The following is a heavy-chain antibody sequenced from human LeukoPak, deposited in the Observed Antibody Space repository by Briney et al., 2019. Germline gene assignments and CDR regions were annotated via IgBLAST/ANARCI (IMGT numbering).Heavy chain of an antibody. V-gene: IGHV3-33*01. CDR1: GFTFSSYD. J-gene: IGHJ4*02. Sequence: GGSLRLSCAASGFTFSSYDMHWVRQAPGKGLEWVAVLWYDGNNRYYADSVKGRFTISRDNSKNTLYLQMNSLRAEDTAVYYCARESAAGTCDYCGQGTLVTVSS. CDR3: ARESAAGTCDY. CDR2: LWYDGNNR. D-gene: IGHD6-13*01.